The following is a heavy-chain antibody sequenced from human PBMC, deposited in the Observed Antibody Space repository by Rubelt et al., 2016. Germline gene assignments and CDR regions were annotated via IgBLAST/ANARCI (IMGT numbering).Heavy chain of an antibody. V-gene: IGHV1-18*01. J-gene: IGHJ3*02. CDR2: ISAYNGNT. D-gene: IGHD3-22*01. CDR3: ARDLRSPYDSSGYNDAFDI. CDR1: A. Sequence: AMNWVRQAPGQGLEWMGWISAYNGNTNYAQKLQGRVTMTTDTSTSTAYMELRSLRSDDTAVYYCARDLRSPYDSSGYNDAFDIWGQGTMVTVSS.